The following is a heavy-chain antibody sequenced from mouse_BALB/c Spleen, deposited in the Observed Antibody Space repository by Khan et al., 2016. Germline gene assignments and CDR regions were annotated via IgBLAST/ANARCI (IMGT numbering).Heavy chain of an antibody. J-gene: IGHJ2*01. CDR1: GYTFTDYT. CDR2: INPISGYI. CDR3: ARGRHFDF. Sequence: VQLQASAAELARPGASVKMTCKASGYTFTDYTMHWVKQRPGQGLEWIGYINPISGYIGNNQNFTDKTTLTADKSSSPAYIHLSSLTSEDSAVYFCARGRHFDFWGQGTTLTVSS. V-gene: IGHV1-4*02.